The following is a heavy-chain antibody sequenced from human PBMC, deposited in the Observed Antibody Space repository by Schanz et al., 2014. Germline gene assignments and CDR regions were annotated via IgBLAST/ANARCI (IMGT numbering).Heavy chain of an antibody. CDR3: AKDLAAVGVFDY. J-gene: IGHJ4*02. Sequence: QVQLVESGGGVVQPGRSLRLSCAASGFTFSSYGMHWVRQAPGKGLEWVAIIWYDGNNKKYADSVKGRFTISRDNFKNTLDLQMNSLRAEDTAIYYCAKDLAAVGVFDYWGQGSLVTVSS. CDR1: GFTFSSYG. CDR2: IWYDGNNK. V-gene: IGHV3-33*06. D-gene: IGHD6-13*01.